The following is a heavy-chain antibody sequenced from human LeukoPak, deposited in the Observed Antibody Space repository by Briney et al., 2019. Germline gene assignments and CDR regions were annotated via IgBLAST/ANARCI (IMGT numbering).Heavy chain of an antibody. CDR1: GYTFTSYG. CDR2: VSDYNGNT. CDR3: ARVAGQYNWNDSFHYYYMDV. V-gene: IGHV1-18*01. D-gene: IGHD1-1*01. J-gene: IGHJ6*03. Sequence: ASVKVSCKASGYTFTSYGISWVRQAPGQGLEWMGWVSDYNGNTNYAQKLQGRVTMTTDTSTSTAYMELRSLRSDDTAVYYCARVAGQYNWNDSFHYYYMDVWGKGTTVTVSS.